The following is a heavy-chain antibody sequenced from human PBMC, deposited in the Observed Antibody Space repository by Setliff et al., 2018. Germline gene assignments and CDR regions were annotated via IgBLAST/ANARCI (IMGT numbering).Heavy chain of an antibody. CDR3: ARGGTFRYFDF. D-gene: IGHD5-12*01. J-gene: IGHJ4*02. Sequence: PSETLSLTCTVSDGSLSTYYWSWIRQPPGKGLEFIGYVYYSGTANYSPSLRSRLTISVDTSKNQFSQKLRSVTAADTAVYYCARGGTFRYFDFWGQGAPVTVSS. CDR2: VYYSGTA. CDR1: DGSLSTYY. V-gene: IGHV4-59*01.